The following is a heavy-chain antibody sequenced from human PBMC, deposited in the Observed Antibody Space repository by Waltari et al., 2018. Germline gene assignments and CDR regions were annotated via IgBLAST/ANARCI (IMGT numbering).Heavy chain of an antibody. J-gene: IGHJ6*04. D-gene: IGHD2-8*01. Sequence: QVQLQESGPGLVKPSETLSLTCTVSGGSISSYYWSWIRQPAGKGLEWIGRIYTSGSTNYNPSLKSRVTMSVDTSKNQFSLKLSSVTAADTAVYYCARDSIVLMVYAKGMDVWGKGTTVTVSS. CDR1: GGSISSYY. CDR3: ARDSIVLMVYAKGMDV. V-gene: IGHV4-4*07. CDR2: IYTSGST.